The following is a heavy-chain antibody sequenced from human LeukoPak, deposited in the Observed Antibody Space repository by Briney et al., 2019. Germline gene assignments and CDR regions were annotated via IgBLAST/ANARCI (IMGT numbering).Heavy chain of an antibody. V-gene: IGHV4-31*03. CDR2: INYSGST. D-gene: IGHD2-15*01. CDR1: GGSIASAGYY. J-gene: IGHJ4*02. CDR3: ARGNSDGKREDY. Sequence: KPSQTLSLICTVSGGSIASAGYYWSWIRQHPGKGLEWIGYINYSGSTYYNPSLKSRVTISGDTSKSQFSLKLSSVTAADTAVYYCARGNSDGKREDYWGPGTLLTVSS.